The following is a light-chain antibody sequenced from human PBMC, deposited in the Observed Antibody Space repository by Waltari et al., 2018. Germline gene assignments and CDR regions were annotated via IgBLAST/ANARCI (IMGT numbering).Light chain of an antibody. CDR2: GAS. Sequence: EMVLTQSPDTLPLSPGEGATLSCRASHTFDSTFLAWYQQKPGQAPRLLIHGASSRAADVPDRFSGGGSGTDFTLTISRLEPEDFAVYYCQHYESPYTFGPGTKLEIK. CDR3: QHYESPYT. J-gene: IGKJ2*01. CDR1: HTFDSTF. V-gene: IGKV3-20*01.